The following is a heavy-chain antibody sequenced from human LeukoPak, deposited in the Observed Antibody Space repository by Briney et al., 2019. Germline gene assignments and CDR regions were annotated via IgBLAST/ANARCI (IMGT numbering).Heavy chain of an antibody. Sequence: PGGSLRLSCSASGFTFSVYFMHWVRQAPEKGLEYVSSISSNEYDTYYADSVKGRFTISRDNSKNTLFLQMSSLSAEDTAVYYCVKDLNGTWSFDYWGQGTLVTVSS. V-gene: IGHV3-64D*06. CDR2: ISSNEYDT. D-gene: IGHD2-8*01. CDR1: GFTFSVYF. J-gene: IGHJ4*02. CDR3: VKDLNGTWSFDY.